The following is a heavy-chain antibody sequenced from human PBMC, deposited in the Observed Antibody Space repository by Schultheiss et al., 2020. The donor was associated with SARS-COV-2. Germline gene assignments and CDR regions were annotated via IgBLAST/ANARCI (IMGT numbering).Heavy chain of an antibody. V-gene: IGHV4-34*01. J-gene: IGHJ5*02. CDR2: INHSGSA. CDR3: ARGATGVRNWFDP. Sequence: SETLSLTCAVYGGSFSGYYWTWIRQPPGKGLEWIGEINHSGSANYNPSLKSRVTISVDTSKIQFSLKLSSVTAADTAVYYCARGATGVRNWFDPWGQGTLVTVSS. CDR1: GGSFSGYY. D-gene: IGHD3-10*01.